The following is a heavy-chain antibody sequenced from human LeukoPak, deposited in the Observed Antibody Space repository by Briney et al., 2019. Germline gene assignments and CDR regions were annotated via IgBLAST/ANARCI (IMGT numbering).Heavy chain of an antibody. CDR2: IYYSGST. J-gene: IGHJ5*02. CDR1: GGSISSHY. Sequence: SETLSLTCTVSGGSISSHYWSWIRQPPGKGLEWIGYIYYSGSTNYNPSLKSRVTISVDTSKNQFSLKLSSVTAADTAVYYCARALNIYYDFWSGYYSNWFDPWGQGTLVAVSS. V-gene: IGHV4-59*11. CDR3: ARALNIYYDFWSGYYSNWFDP. D-gene: IGHD3-3*01.